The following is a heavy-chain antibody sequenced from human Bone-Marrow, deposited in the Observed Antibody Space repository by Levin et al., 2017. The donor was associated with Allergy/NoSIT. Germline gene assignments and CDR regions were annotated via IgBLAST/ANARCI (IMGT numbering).Heavy chain of an antibody. CDR1: GYTLTSFA. CDR3: ARDSPRATGPDY. J-gene: IGHJ4*02. Sequence: GESLKVSCKASGYTLTSFAINWVRQAPGQGLEWMGWINTNTGNPTYAQDFTGRFVFSLDTSVNTTYLQISSLKSEDTAIYYCARDSPRATGPDYWGQGTLVTVSS. D-gene: IGHD5-24*01. V-gene: IGHV7-4-1*02. CDR2: INTNTGNP.